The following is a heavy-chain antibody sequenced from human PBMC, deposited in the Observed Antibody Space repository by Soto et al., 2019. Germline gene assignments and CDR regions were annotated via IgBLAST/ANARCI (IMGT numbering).Heavy chain of an antibody. CDR1: GFTFSSYG. Sequence: GGSLRLSCAASGFTFSSYGMHWVRQAPGKGLEWVAVISYDGTEKYHADSVKGRFTTSRDNSKNTLYLQVNSLRAEDTAVYYCATKVVIGGIGFVDYWGQGILVTVSS. V-gene: IGHV3-30*03. J-gene: IGHJ4*02. CDR3: ATKVVIGGIGFVDY. D-gene: IGHD2-15*01. CDR2: ISYDGTEK.